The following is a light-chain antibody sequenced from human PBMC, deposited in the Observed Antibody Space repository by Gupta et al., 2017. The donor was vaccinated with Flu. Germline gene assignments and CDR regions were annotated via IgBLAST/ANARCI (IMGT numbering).Light chain of an antibody. CDR1: QSLLHSNGYNY. CDR2: LGS. Sequence: DMMMSQSTLSLPVTPVEPEYIPCRSSQSLLHSNGYNYLNWYLQKPGQSPPLLIYLGSNRASGVPDRFSGSGSGTDFTLKISRVEAEDVGVYYCMQALQTPLTFGGGTKVEIK. V-gene: IGKV2-28*01. J-gene: IGKJ4*01. CDR3: MQALQTPLT.